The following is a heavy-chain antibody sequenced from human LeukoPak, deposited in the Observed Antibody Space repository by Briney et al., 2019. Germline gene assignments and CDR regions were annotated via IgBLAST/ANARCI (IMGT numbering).Heavy chain of an antibody. V-gene: IGHV4-34*01. J-gene: IGHJ5*02. CDR3: ARSIAFVWFDP. Sequence: PEETLSLTCAVYGGSFSGYYWSWIRQPPGKGLEWIGEINHSGSTNYNPSLKSRVTISVDTSKNQFSLKLSSVTAADTAVYYCARSIAFVWFDPWGQGTLVSVSS. CDR2: INHSGST. CDR1: GGSFSGYY.